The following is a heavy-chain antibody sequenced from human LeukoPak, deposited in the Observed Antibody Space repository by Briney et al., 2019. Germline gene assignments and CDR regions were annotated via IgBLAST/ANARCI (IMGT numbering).Heavy chain of an antibody. CDR3: ARSMGVGFAATGRILDY. CDR1: GYRFSDYG. Sequence: ASVKVSCKTSGYRFSDYGISWVRQAPGQGLEWMGWINAFNGNRNYAQRLQGRVTMTTDTSTSTAYMELRSLRSDDTAVYYCARSMGVGFAATGRILDYWGQGTLVIVSS. V-gene: IGHV1-18*01. J-gene: IGHJ4*02. D-gene: IGHD6-13*01. CDR2: INAFNGNR.